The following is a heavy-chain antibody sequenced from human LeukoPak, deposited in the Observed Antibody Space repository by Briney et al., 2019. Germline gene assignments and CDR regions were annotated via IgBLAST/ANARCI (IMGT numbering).Heavy chain of an antibody. Sequence: PGGSLRLSCAASGFTFYTYWMHWVRQAPGKGLVWVARVNREGTTTTYADSVKGRFTISRDNAKNTLYLQMNNLRAEDTAVYYCARDLDWILFDYWGQGTLVTVSS. J-gene: IGHJ4*02. CDR2: VNREGTTT. CDR3: ARDLDWILFDY. D-gene: IGHD3-9*01. V-gene: IGHV3-74*03. CDR1: GFTFYTYW.